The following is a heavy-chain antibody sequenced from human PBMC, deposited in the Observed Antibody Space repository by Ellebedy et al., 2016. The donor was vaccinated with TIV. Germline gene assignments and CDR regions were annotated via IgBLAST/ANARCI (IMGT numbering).Heavy chain of an antibody. CDR2: ISSGITTT. CDR1: GFTFSSYS. CDR3: ARDGKSVGGTYWCFDL. J-gene: IGHJ2*01. D-gene: IGHD1-26*01. Sequence: GESLKISCAATGFTFSSYSMNWVRQAPGKGLEWVSYISSGITTTYYADSVKGRFTISRDNAKNSLYLQMNSLRDEDTAVYYCARDGKSVGGTYWCFDLWGRGTLVTVSA. V-gene: IGHV3-48*02.